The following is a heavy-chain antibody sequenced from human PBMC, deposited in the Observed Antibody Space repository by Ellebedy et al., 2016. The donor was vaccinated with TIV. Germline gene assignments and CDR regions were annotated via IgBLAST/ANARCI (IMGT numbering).Heavy chain of an antibody. V-gene: IGHV4-4*07. Sequence: MPSETLSLACTVSGDSISRYYWSRLRQPAGKGLEWIGRTYTSGSTNSNPSLKSRVTLSLHTSKSQFSLKLSSVTAADTGVYYCARGWPFDSWGQGLLVTVSS. CDR1: GDSISRYY. J-gene: IGHJ4*02. D-gene: IGHD2-15*01. CDR2: TYTSGST. CDR3: ARGWPFDS.